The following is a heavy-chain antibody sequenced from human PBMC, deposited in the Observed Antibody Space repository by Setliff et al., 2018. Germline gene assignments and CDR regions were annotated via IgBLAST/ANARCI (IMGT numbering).Heavy chain of an antibody. V-gene: IGHV3-64*02. J-gene: IGHJ4*02. CDR2: ISSNGGST. Sequence: GGSLRLSCAASGFTFSSYWMSWVRQAPGKGLEYVSAISSNGGSTYYADSVKGRFTISRDNSKNTLYLQMGSLRAEDMAVYYCARDGGEYWGQGTLVTVSS. D-gene: IGHD3-16*01. CDR3: ARDGGEY. CDR1: GFTFSSYW.